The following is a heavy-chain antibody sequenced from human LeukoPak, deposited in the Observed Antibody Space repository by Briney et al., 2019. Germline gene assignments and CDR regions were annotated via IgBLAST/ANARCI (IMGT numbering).Heavy chain of an antibody. J-gene: IGHJ4*02. CDR3: AKDQGVVIIPEAAIDY. Sequence: PGGSLRLSCAASRLTLSSYSMSWVRQAPGKGLEWVSAIIAGGARTYSADSVKGLCTISRDNAKNTLYLQMNSLRAEDTAVYYCAKDQGVVIIPEAAIDYWGQGTLVTVSS. V-gene: IGHV3-23*01. CDR2: IIAGGART. CDR1: RLTLSSYS. D-gene: IGHD3-3*01.